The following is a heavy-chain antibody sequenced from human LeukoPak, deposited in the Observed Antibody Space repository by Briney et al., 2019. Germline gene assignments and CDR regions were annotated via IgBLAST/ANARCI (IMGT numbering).Heavy chain of an antibody. CDR2: ISYDGSNK. Sequence: GGSLRLSCAAAGFTFSSYALHWVRQAPGKGLEWVAVISYDGSNKYYADSVKGRFTISRDNSMNTLYLQMNSLRAEDTAVYYCARASQTRSGYHDDYWGQGTLVTVSS. J-gene: IGHJ4*02. CDR1: GFTFSSYA. D-gene: IGHD3-3*01. CDR3: ARASQTRSGYHDDY. V-gene: IGHV3-30-3*01.